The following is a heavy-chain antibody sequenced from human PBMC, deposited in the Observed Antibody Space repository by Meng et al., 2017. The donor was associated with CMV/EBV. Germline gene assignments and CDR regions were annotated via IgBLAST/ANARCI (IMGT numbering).Heavy chain of an antibody. V-gene: IGHV3-30*02. D-gene: IGHD6-19*01. CDR2: IWHDGSKT. J-gene: IGHJ5*02. CDR1: GFTFRSDG. Sequence: GGSLRLSCAASGFTFRSDGMHWVRQAPGKGLEGVAFIWHDGSKTYYADFVKGRFTISRDNSKSTLYLQLNSLRAEDTSLYYCARGHTYRSSSQGFDPWGQGALVTVSS. CDR3: ARGHTYRSSSQGFDP.